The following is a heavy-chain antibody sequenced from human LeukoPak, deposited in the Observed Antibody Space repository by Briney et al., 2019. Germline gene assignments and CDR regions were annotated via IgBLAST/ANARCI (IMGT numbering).Heavy chain of an antibody. V-gene: IGHV1-2*06. CDR3: SRGYCGGDCFPDC. CDR1: GYTFTRYY. D-gene: IGHD2-21*02. Sequence: ASLKLSSKPSGYTFTRYYVHWGRQSPGHGLEWVGRINPNSGETNYAQKVQGRLTMTRDTSIITAYMELSRLRSDDTAVYYCSRGYCGGDCFPDCGGQGTRVTVSS. CDR2: INPNSGET. J-gene: IGHJ4*02.